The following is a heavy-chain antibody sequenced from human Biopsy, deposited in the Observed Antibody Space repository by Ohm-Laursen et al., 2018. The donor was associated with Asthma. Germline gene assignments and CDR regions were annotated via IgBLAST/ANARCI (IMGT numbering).Heavy chain of an antibody. Sequence: TLSLTCTVSGGSISSSGYYWSWIRQHPGKGLEWIGYIYYSGSTYYNPSLKSRVTISVDTSKNQFSLNLSSVTAADTAVYYCARWGSLGFDYWGQGTLVTVSS. CDR2: IYYSGST. V-gene: IGHV4-31*03. J-gene: IGHJ4*02. D-gene: IGHD7-27*01. CDR1: GGSISSSGYY. CDR3: ARWGSLGFDY.